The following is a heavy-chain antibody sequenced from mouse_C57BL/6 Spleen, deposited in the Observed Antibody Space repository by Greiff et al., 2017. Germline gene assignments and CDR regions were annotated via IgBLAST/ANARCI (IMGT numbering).Heavy chain of an antibody. V-gene: IGHV1-69*01. Sequence: QVQIQQPGAELVMPGASVKLSCKASGYTFTSYWMHWVKQRPGQGLEWIGEIDPSDSYTNYNQKFKGKSTLTVDKSSSTAYMQLSSLTSEDSAVYYCARKTGYYGFAYWGQGTLVTVSA. CDR3: ARKTGYYGFAY. CDR1: GYTFTSYW. D-gene: IGHD2-3*01. J-gene: IGHJ3*01. CDR2: IDPSDSYT.